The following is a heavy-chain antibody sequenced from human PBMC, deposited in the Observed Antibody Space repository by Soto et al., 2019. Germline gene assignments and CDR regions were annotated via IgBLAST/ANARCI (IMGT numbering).Heavy chain of an antibody. D-gene: IGHD3-10*01. J-gene: IGHJ4*02. V-gene: IGHV2-5*02. CDR1: GFSLSTSGGG. CDR3: APARIWFGASLRRSDFAY. CDR2: IYWDYDK. Sequence: QITLKESGPTLVKPTQTLTLTCTFSGFSLSTSGGGVGWIRQPPGKALEWLGLIYWDYDKRYSPSLKSRLTISKDTSKNQVVLKMTTVDPVDTATYYCAPARIWFGASLRRSDFAYWGEGTLVAVSS.